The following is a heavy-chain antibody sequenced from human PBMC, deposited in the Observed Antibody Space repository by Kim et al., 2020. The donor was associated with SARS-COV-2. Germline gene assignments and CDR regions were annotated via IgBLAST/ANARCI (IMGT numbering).Heavy chain of an antibody. D-gene: IGHD3-16*01. V-gene: IGHV3-74*01. CDR3: TRGPSLFGGYSDI. CDR1: GFTFSTYW. CDR2: IYSDGNSA. Sequence: GGSLRLSCEASGFTFSTYWMHWVRQAPGKGLVWVSRIYSDGNSASYADSVRGRFTISRDNAKNTLYLQMNSLKAEDTAVYYCTRGPSLFGGYSDIWGRGTLVTV. J-gene: IGHJ2*01.